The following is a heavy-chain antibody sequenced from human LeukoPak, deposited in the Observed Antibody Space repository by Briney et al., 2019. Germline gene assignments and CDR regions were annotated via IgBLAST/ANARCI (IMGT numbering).Heavy chain of an antibody. V-gene: IGHV3-30-3*01. Sequence: GRSLRLSCEASGFTFSSHAIHWVRQAPGKGLEWVAFISYDGVYKHYADSVKGRFTLSRDNSKNTLYLQMNSLRAEDTAVYYCARDVSYNYSFDYWGQGTLATVSS. D-gene: IGHD3-10*01. CDR2: ISYDGVYK. CDR3: ARDVSYNYSFDY. J-gene: IGHJ4*02. CDR1: GFTFSSHA.